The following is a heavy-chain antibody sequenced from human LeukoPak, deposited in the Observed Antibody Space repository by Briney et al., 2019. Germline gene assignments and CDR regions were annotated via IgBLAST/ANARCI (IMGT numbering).Heavy chain of an antibody. D-gene: IGHD2-21*02. Sequence: GGSLRLSCAASGFTFSSYSMNWVRQAPGKGLEWVSSISSSSSYIYYADSVKGRFTISRDNAKNSLYLQMNSLRAEDTAVYYCARWTHIVVVTGNGMDVWGQGTTVTVSS. CDR2: ISSSSSYI. CDR1: GFTFSSYS. CDR3: ARWTHIVVVTGNGMDV. V-gene: IGHV3-21*01. J-gene: IGHJ6*02.